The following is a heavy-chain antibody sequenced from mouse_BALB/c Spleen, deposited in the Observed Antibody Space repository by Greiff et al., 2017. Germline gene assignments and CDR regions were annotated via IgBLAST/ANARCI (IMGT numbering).Heavy chain of an antibody. CDR3: ARRNGGYYYAMDY. CDR2: ISSGSSTI. J-gene: IGHJ4*01. CDR1: GFTFSSFG. D-gene: IGHD2-3*01. V-gene: IGHV5-17*02. Sequence: EVMLVESGGGLVQPGGSRKLSCAASGFTFSSFGMHWVRQAPEKGLEWVAYISSGSSTIYYADTVKGRFTISRDNPKNTLFLQMTSLRSEDTAMYYCARRNGGYYYAMDYWGQGTSVTVSS.